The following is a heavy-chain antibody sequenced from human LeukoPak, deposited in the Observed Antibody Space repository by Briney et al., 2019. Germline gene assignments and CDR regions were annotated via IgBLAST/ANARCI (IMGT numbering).Heavy chain of an antibody. D-gene: IGHD3-22*01. CDR1: GFTFTTYW. CDR2: INSDGSTT. Sequence: GGSLRLSCEASGFTFTTYWMHRVRQAPGKGLVWVSLINSDGSTTNYADSVQGRFTISRDNSKNTLYLQMNSLRAEDTAVYYCARELSVYYDSSGSMGYWGQGTLVTVSS. J-gene: IGHJ4*02. V-gene: IGHV3-74*01. CDR3: ARELSVYYDSSGSMGY.